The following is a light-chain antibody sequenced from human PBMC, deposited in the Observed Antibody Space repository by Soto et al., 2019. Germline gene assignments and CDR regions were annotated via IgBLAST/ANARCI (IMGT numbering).Light chain of an antibody. Sequence: DIQMTQSPSSLSASVGDRVTITCRASQSISYYLNWYQQKPGKAPKLLIYAASSLQSGVQSRFSGSGSGTDFTLTISSLQPEDFATYYCQQSYNTPLTFGGGTKVEIK. CDR3: QQSYNTPLT. CDR1: QSISYY. CDR2: AAS. V-gene: IGKV1-39*01. J-gene: IGKJ4*01.